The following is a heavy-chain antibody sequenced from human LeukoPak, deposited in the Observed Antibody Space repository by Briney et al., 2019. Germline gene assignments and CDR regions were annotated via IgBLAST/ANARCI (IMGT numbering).Heavy chain of an antibody. CDR3: SRDLEDYYYMDG. J-gene: IGHJ6*03. V-gene: IGHV3-11*04. CDR1: GFTFSDYY. CDR2: IRSSGRPV. Sequence: GGSLRLSCAASGFTFSDYYMSWIRQAPGKGLEWVSYIRSSGRPVYYADSVKGRFTISRDNAKNSLYLQLNSLRAEDTAVYYCSRDLEDYYYMDGWGKGTTVTVSS.